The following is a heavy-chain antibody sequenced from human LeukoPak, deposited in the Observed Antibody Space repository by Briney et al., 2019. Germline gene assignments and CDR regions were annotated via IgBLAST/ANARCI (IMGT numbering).Heavy chain of an antibody. CDR3: ARIRYSENIDY. V-gene: IGHV4-39*01. J-gene: IGHJ4*02. D-gene: IGHD1-1*01. Sequence: PSETLSLTCTVSGGSISSSSFYWGWIRQPPGKGLECIGSIYYSGRTYYNPSLKSRVTISVDTSKNQFSLKLSSVTAAGTAVYYCARIRYSENIDYWGQGTLVTVSS. CDR2: IYYSGRT. CDR1: GGSISSSSFY.